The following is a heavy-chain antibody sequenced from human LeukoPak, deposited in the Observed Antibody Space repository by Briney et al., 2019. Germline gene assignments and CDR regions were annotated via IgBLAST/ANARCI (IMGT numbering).Heavy chain of an antibody. CDR2: ISGRGDRT. J-gene: IGHJ5*02. Sequence: PGGSLRLSCAASTFTFSNYAMSWVRQAPGKGLEWVSGISGRGDRTYYADSVKGRFTISRDNSKNTLYLQMNSLRAEDTAVYYCAKSPYVGDHGGPSAWGQGTLVTVSS. CDR3: AKSPYVGDHGGPSA. D-gene: IGHD2-15*01. CDR1: TFTFSNYA. V-gene: IGHV3-23*01.